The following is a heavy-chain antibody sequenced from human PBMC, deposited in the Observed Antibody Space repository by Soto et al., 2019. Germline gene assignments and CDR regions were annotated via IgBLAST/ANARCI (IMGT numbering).Heavy chain of an antibody. Sequence: GASVKVSCKASGYTFTGYYLHWVRQAPGQGLEWMGWISSYNGNTNYAQKVQGRVTLTTDTSTSTTYMELRSLRSDDTAVYYCARGPRYCSTTTCFSGVTWFDPWGQGTLVTVSS. V-gene: IGHV1-18*04. CDR3: ARGPRYCSTTTCFSGVTWFDP. CDR2: ISSYNGNT. J-gene: IGHJ5*02. CDR1: GYTFTGYY. D-gene: IGHD2-2*01.